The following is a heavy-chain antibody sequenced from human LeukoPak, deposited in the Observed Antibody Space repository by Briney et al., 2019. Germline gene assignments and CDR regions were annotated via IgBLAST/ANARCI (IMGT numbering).Heavy chain of an antibody. CDR2: ISGSGGST. Sequence: GASLRLPCAASGFTFSSYAMSWVSQAPGKGLEWVSAISGSGGSTYYADSVKGRFTISRDNSKNTLYLQMNSLRTEDTAIYYCAKNGEPTYYYYGMDVWGQGTTVTVSS. V-gene: IGHV3-23*01. D-gene: IGHD4-17*01. CDR3: AKNGEPTYYYYGMDV. CDR1: GFTFSSYA. J-gene: IGHJ6*02.